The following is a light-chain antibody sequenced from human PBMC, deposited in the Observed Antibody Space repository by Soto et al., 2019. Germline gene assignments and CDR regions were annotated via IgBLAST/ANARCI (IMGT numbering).Light chain of an antibody. J-gene: IGKJ4*01. CDR2: WAS. Sequence: DIVMTQSPDSLAVSLGERATINCKSGQSVLYSSNNRNYLAWYQQTPGQPPKLLIYWASTRESGVPVRFSGSGSGTDFTLTISSLQAEDVAVYYCQQYYSTPPTFGGGTKVEIK. CDR3: QQYYSTPPT. CDR1: QSVLYSSNNRNY. V-gene: IGKV4-1*01.